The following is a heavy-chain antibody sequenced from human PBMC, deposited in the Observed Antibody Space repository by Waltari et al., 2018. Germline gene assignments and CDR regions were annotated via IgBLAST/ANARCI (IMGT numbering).Heavy chain of an antibody. J-gene: IGHJ5*02. D-gene: IGHD6-13*01. V-gene: IGHV1-8*02. CDR1: GYTFTSYD. CDR2: MNPNSGNK. Sequence: QVQLVQSGAEVKKPGASVKVSCKASGYTFTSYDINWVRQATGQGLEWLGWMNPNSGNKGEARKFQGRVTITRNTSISTAYRELSSLRSEDTAVYYCARAPISIAAAGGNWFDPWGQGTLVTVSS. CDR3: ARAPISIAAAGGNWFDP.